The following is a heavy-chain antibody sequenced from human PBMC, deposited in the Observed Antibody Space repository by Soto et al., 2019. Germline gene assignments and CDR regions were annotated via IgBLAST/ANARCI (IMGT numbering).Heavy chain of an antibody. CDR3: ARDIGDYIWGSYCHDAFDI. Sequence: SETLSLTCTVSGGSISSGGYYWSWIRQHPGKGLEWIGYIYYSGSTYYNPSLKSRVTISVDTSKNQFSLKLSSVTAADTAVYYCARDIGDYIWGSYCHDAFDIWGQGTMVTVSS. CDR1: GGSISSGGYY. CDR2: IYYSGST. V-gene: IGHV4-31*03. D-gene: IGHD3-16*01. J-gene: IGHJ3*02.